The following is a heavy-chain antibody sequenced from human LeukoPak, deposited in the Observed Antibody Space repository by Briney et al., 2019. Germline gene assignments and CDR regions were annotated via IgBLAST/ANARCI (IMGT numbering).Heavy chain of an antibody. CDR2: ISGSGGST. CDR3: AKALGYCCSTSCPGMAFDI. J-gene: IGHJ3*02. CDR1: GFTFSSYA. Sequence: GGSLRLSCAASGFTFSSYAMSWVRQAPGKGLEWVSAISGSGGSTYYADSVKGRFTISRDNSKNTLYLQMNSLRAEDTAVYYCAKALGYCCSTSCPGMAFDIWGQGTMVTVSS. D-gene: IGHD2-2*01. V-gene: IGHV3-23*01.